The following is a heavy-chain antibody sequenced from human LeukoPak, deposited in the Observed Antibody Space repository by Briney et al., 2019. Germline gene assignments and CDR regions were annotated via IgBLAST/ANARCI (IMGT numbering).Heavy chain of an antibody. V-gene: IGHV3-73*01. CDR2: IRSKANSYAT. J-gene: IGHJ6*03. D-gene: IGHD3-16*01. CDR1: GFTFSGSA. CDR3: TRHVRLGEFPMDV. Sequence: PGGSLRLSRAASGFTFSGSAMHWVRQASGKGLEWVGRIRSKANSYATAYAASVKGRFTISRDDSKNTAYLQMNSLKTEDTAVYYCTRHVRLGEFPMDVWGKGTTVTVSS.